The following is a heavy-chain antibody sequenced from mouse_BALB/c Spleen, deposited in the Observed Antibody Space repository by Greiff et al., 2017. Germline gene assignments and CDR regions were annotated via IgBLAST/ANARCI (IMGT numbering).Heavy chain of an antibody. CDR3: ARGLRPHYAMDY. CDR2: ILPGSGST. V-gene: IGHV1-9*01. CDR1: GYTFSSYW. Sequence: QVQLQQSGAELMKPGASVKISCKATGYTFSSYWIEWVKQRPGHGLEWIGEILPGSGSTNYNEKFKGKATFTADTSSNTAYMQLSSLTSEDSAVYYCARGLRPHYAMDYWGQGTSVTVSS. D-gene: IGHD1-2*01. J-gene: IGHJ4*01.